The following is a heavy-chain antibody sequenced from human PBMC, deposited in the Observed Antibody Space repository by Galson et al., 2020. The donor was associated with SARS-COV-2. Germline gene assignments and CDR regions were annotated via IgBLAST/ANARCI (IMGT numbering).Heavy chain of an antibody. CDR1: GGSISSGGYY. D-gene: IGHD3-9*01. CDR2: IYYSGST. Sequence: ASETLSLTCTVSGGSISSGGYYWSWIRQHPGKGLEWIGYIYYSGSTYSNPSLKSRVTISVDTSKNQFSLKLSSVTAADTAVYYCARETPLRYFDWLYYAYFDYWGQGTLVTVSS. V-gene: IGHV4-31*03. CDR3: ARETPLRYFDWLYYAYFDY. J-gene: IGHJ4*02.